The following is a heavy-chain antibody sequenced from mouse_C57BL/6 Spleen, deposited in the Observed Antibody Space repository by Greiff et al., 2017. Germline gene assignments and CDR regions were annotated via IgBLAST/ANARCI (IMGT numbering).Heavy chain of an antibody. Sequence: QVQLQQPGAELVRPGASVTLSCKASGYTFTDYEMHWVKQTPVHGLEWIGAIDPETGGTAYNQKFKGKAILTADKSSSTAYMELRSLTSEDSAVYYCTGTGTSAMDYWGQGTSVTVSS. J-gene: IGHJ4*01. D-gene: IGHD4-1*01. CDR2: IDPETGGT. V-gene: IGHV1-15*01. CDR3: TGTGTSAMDY. CDR1: GYTFTDYE.